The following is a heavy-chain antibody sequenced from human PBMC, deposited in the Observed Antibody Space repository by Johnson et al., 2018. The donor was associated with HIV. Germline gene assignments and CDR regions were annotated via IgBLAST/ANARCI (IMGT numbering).Heavy chain of an antibody. CDR3: AREMAATNAWALDI. Sequence: VKLVESGGGLVQPGGSLRLSCAASGFTFSSYAMSWVRQAPGKGLEWVSAISGSGGCTYYADSVKGRFTISRDNAKNSLYLQMNSLRAENTAVYYCAREMAATNAWALDIWGQGTMVTVSS. J-gene: IGHJ3*02. CDR2: ISGSGGCT. V-gene: IGHV3-23*04. CDR1: GFTFSSYA. D-gene: IGHD5-24*01.